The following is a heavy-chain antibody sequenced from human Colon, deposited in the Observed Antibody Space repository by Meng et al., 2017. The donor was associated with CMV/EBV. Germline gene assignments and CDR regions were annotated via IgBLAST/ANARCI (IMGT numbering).Heavy chain of an antibody. D-gene: IGHD2/OR15-2a*01. V-gene: IGHV3-7*01. CDR1: GFTFSSYW. J-gene: IGHJ5*02. CDR3: ARGLSDPESDPFDP. Sequence: GGSLRLSCAASGFTFSSYWMSWVRQAPGKGLEWVANIKQDGSEKYYVDSVKGRFTISRDNAKNSLYLQMNSLRAEDTAVYYCARGLSDPESDPFDPWGQGILVTVSS. CDR2: IKQDGSEK.